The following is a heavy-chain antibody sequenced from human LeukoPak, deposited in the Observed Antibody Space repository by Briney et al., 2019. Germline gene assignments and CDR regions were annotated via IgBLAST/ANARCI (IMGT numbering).Heavy chain of an antibody. J-gene: IGHJ2*01. CDR2: IYTSGST. V-gene: IGHV4-61*02. Sequence: SQTLSLTCTVSGGSISSGSYYWGWIRQPAGKGLEWIGRIYTSGSTNYNPSRKSRFTVSVDRSKNRFSLKLSSVTAADTAVYYCARGGIVVVPAAIRALDWYFDLWGRGTLVTVSP. CDR1: GGSISSGSYY. D-gene: IGHD2-2*02. CDR3: ARGGIVVVPAAIRALDWYFDL.